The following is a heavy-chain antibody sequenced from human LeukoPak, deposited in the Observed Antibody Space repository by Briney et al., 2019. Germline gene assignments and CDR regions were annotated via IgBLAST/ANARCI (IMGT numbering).Heavy chain of an antibody. D-gene: IGHD3-22*01. CDR1: GGSFSGYY. CDR3: ARGPWYYDSSGYSDY. CDR2: INHSGST. J-gene: IGHJ4*02. Sequence: SETLSLTCAVYGGSFSGYYWSWIRRPPGKGLEWIGEINHSGSTNYNPSLKSRVTISVDTSKNQFSLKLSSVTAADTAVYYCARGPWYYDSSGYSDYWGQGTLVTVSS. V-gene: IGHV4-34*01.